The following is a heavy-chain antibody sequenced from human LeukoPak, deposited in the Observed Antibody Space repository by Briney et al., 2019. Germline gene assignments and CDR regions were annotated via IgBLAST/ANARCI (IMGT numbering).Heavy chain of an antibody. J-gene: IGHJ5*02. Sequence: GGSLRLSCAASGFTFSSYAMSWVRQAPGKGLEWVSAISGSGGSTYYADSVKGRFTISRDNSKNTLYLQMNSLRAEDTAVYYCAKGPLVVVAEDWFDPWGQGTLVTVSS. CDR1: GFTFSSYA. V-gene: IGHV3-23*01. CDR3: AKGPLVVVAEDWFDP. D-gene: IGHD2-15*01. CDR2: ISGSGGST.